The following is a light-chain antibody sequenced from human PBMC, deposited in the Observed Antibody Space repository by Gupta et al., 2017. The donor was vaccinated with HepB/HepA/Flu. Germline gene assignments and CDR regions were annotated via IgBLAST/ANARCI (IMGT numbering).Light chain of an antibody. J-gene: IGKJ3*01. CDR1: QSLLHSNGYNY. CDR3: MQALQTPFT. Sequence: DIVMTQSPLSLPVTPGEPASISCRSSQSLLHSNGYNYLDWYLQKPGQSPQLLIYLGSNRASGVPDRCSGRGSGTDFTLKISRVEADDVGVYYCMQALQTPFTFGPGTKVEIK. V-gene: IGKV2-28*01. CDR2: LGS.